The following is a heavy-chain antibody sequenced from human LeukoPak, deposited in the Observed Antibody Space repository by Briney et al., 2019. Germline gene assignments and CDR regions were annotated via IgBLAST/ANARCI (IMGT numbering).Heavy chain of an antibody. D-gene: IGHD3-10*01. CDR2: IIPIFGTA. J-gene: IGHJ6*03. V-gene: IGHV1-69*05. Sequence: GASVKVSCTASGGTFSSYAISWVRQAPGQGLEWMGGIIPIFGTANYAQKFQGRVTITTDESTSTAYMELSSLRSEDTAVYYCARGPFGDNYYMDVWAKGPRSPSP. CDR3: ARGPFGDNYYMDV. CDR1: GGTFSSYA.